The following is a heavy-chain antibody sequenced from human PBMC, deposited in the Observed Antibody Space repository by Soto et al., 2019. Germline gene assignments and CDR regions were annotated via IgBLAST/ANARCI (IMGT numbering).Heavy chain of an antibody. J-gene: IGHJ4*02. Sequence: LTLSCAAAGFTFNSYASSWVLHAPGKLLGGVSCIIVGGSSTYYADSVKGRFTTSRDNSKNTLYLQMNSLRAEDTAVYFCAKYIAAGTGPTQGDYWGPGTLVTVS. CDR2: IIVGGSST. CDR3: AKYIAAGTGPTQGDY. D-gene: IGHD1-7*01. V-gene: IGHV3-23*01. CDR1: GFTFNSYA.